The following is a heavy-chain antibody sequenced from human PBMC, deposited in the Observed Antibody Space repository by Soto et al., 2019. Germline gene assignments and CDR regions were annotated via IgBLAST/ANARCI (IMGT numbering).Heavy chain of an antibody. D-gene: IGHD2-15*01. CDR1: GGTFSSYA. V-gene: IGHV1-69*13. CDR3: ARGSGGSSYYYYGMDF. J-gene: IGHJ6*02. CDR2: IIPIFGTA. Sequence: ASVKVSCKASGGTFSSYAINWVRQAPGQGLEWMGGIIPIFGTANYAQKFQGRVTITADESTSTAYMELSSLRSEDTAVYYCARGSGGSSYYYYGMDFSGQGTTVTVSS.